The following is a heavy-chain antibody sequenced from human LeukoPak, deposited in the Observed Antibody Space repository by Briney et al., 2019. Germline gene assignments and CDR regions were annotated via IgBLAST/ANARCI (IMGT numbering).Heavy chain of an antibody. V-gene: IGHV3-9*01. J-gene: IGHJ4*02. CDR1: GFTFDDYA. D-gene: IGHD5-12*01. CDR2: ISWNSGSI. CDR3: AKVMVATTTGGHFDY. Sequence: GGSLRLSCAASGFTFDDYAMHWVRQAPGKGLEWVSGISWNSGSIGYADSVKGRFTISRDNAKNFLYLQMNSLRAEDTALYYCAKVMVATTTGGHFDYWGQGTLVTVSS.